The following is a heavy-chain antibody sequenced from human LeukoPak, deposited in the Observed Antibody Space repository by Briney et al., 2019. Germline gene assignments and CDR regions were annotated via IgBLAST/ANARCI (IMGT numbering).Heavy chain of an antibody. D-gene: IGHD3/OR15-3a*01. Sequence: SETLSLTCTVSGGSISNNYWYWLRQSPGKGLEWIGNFYNGGSTNYNPSLKSRVTISVDTSKNQFFLKLNSVTAADTAVYYCAKSHFWTGYPSDYWGQGILVTVSS. V-gene: IGHV4-59*01. CDR3: AKSHFWTGYPSDY. CDR1: GGSISNNY. J-gene: IGHJ4*02. CDR2: FYNGGST.